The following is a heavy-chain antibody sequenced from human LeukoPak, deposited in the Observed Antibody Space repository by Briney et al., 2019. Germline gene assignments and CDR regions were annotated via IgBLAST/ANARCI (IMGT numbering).Heavy chain of an antibody. V-gene: IGHV1-2*02. CDR2: INPNSGGT. CDR1: GYTFTNYY. D-gene: IGHD1-26*01. J-gene: IGHJ3*02. CDR3: ARETLMLAGIVGATTDAFDI. Sequence: ASVKVSCKASGYTFTNYYMYWVRQAPGQGLEWMGWINPNSGGTNCAQKFQGRVTMTRDTCISTEYMELSRLRSDDTAVYYCARETLMLAGIVGATTDAFDIWGQGTMVTVSS.